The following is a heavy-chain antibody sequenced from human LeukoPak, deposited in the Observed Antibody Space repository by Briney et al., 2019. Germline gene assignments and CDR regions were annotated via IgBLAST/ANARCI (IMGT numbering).Heavy chain of an antibody. J-gene: IGHJ4*02. CDR2: IGSDENS. V-gene: IGHV3-23*01. CDR1: GVTISGND. Sequence: GGSLRLTCTASGVTISGNDMGWVRQAPGKGLEWVSGIGSDENSLYTDSVKGRFTISRDNSKNTLYLQMNTLRAADTAVYYCAKDLFHWSLGLGGKETVVSVS. D-gene: IGHD2-8*02. CDR3: AKDLFHWSLGL.